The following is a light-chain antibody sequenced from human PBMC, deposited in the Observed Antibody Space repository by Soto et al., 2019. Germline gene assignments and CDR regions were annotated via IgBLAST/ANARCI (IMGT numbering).Light chain of an antibody. V-gene: IGKV1-39*01. Sequence: DIQMTQSPSSLSASVGDRVTITCRARQTISTYLNWYQQKLGKAPKLLIYATSSLQSGVPSRFSGSGSGTDFTLTISSLQPEDFATYYCQQTYGTPLTFGGGTKVEIK. CDR2: ATS. J-gene: IGKJ4*01. CDR1: QTISTY. CDR3: QQTYGTPLT.